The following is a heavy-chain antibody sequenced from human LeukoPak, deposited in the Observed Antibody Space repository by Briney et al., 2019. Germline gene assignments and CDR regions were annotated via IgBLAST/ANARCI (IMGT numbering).Heavy chain of an antibody. CDR3: ARSDGSTLDP. D-gene: IGHD2-2*01. Sequence: SQTLSLTCTVSGGSISSGGYYWSWIRQHPGKGLEWIGYIYYSGSTYYNPSLKSRVTISVDTSKNQFSLKLSSVTAADTAVYYSARSDGSTLDPWGQGPLVTVSS. J-gene: IGHJ5*02. CDR2: IYYSGST. CDR1: GGSISSGGYY. V-gene: IGHV4-31*03.